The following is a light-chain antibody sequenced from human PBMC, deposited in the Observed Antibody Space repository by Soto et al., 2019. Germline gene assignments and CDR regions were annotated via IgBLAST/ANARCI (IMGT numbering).Light chain of an antibody. CDR3: QQYGSSPLT. CDR1: QGVTSSY. CDR2: GAS. Sequence: EIVLTQSPGTLSLSPGDRATLSCRASQGVTSSYLAWYQQKPGLAPRLLIYGASSRATGTPDRFSGSGSGTDFTLTSSRLEPEDFALYYCQQYGSSPLTFGQGTKVEIK. J-gene: IGKJ1*01. V-gene: IGKV3-20*01.